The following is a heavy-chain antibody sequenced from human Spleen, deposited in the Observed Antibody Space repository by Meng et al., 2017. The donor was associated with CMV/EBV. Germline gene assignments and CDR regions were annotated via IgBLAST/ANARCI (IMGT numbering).Heavy chain of an antibody. V-gene: IGHV4-39*07. D-gene: IGHD6-13*01. J-gene: IGHJ5*02. CDR3: VSSISAAVDWFDP. CDR2: FYNSQIT. Sequence: VSGAPIRRSHFSWGSIRPPPGKGLEWFWSFYNSQITFSNPSLKSRITISVDTSKSQLSLRLRSVTAADTAVYYCVSSISAAVDWFDPWGQGTLVTVSS. CDR1: GAPIRRSHFS.